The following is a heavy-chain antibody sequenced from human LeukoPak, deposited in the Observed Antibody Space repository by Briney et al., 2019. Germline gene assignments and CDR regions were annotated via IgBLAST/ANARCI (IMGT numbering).Heavy chain of an antibody. J-gene: IGHJ4*02. Sequence: PGGSLRLSCAASGVTVSSNYMSCGRDAPGKGLEWVSVIYSGGSTYYADSVKGRFTISRDNSKNTLYLQMNSRRAEDTAVYYCARDPQYGMGYWGQGTLVTVSS. D-gene: IGHD1-14*01. CDR3: ARDPQYGMGY. V-gene: IGHV3-53*01. CDR1: GVTVSSNY. CDR2: IYSGGST.